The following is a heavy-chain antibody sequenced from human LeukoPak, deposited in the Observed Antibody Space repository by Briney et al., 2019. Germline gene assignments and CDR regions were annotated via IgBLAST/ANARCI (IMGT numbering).Heavy chain of an antibody. J-gene: IGHJ4*02. V-gene: IGHV4-4*07. CDR2: IYTSGNT. CDR3: ARIRYSYGVPTIDY. Sequence: SETLSLTCTVSGGSISTYYWSWIRQPAGKGLEWIGRIYTSGNTNYNASLKSRLTMSVDTSKNQFSLNLSSVTAADTAVYYCARIRYSYGVPTIDYWGQGTLVTVSS. CDR1: GGSISTYY. D-gene: IGHD5-18*01.